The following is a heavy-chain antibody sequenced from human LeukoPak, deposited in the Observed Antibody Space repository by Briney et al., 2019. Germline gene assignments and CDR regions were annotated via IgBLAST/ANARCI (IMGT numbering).Heavy chain of an antibody. CDR2: ISGSGGST. CDR1: EFTFSGYA. CDR3: AKEEGDSSGYFLDAFDI. V-gene: IGHV3-23*01. D-gene: IGHD3-22*01. Sequence: GGSLRLPFQASEFTFSGYALSGVGQAPGKGVGGFPAISGSGGSTYYADSVKGRFTISRDNSKNTLYLQMNSLRAEDTAVYYCAKEEGDSSGYFLDAFDIWGQGTLVTVSS. J-gene: IGHJ4*02.